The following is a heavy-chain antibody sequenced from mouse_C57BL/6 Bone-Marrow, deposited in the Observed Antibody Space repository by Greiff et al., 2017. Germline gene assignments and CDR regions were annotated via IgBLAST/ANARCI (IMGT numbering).Heavy chain of an antibody. CDR2: IRSKSNNYAT. V-gene: IGHV10-1*01. Sequence: EVQLVESGGGLVQPKGSLKLSCAASGFSFNTYAMNWVRQAPGKGLEWVAGIRSKSNNYATYYADSVKDRFTISRDDSESMLYLQMNNLKTEDTAMYYCVRRLDDYDVAYWGQGTLVTVSA. CDR1: GFSFNTYA. CDR3: VRRLDDYDVAY. D-gene: IGHD2-4*01. J-gene: IGHJ3*01.